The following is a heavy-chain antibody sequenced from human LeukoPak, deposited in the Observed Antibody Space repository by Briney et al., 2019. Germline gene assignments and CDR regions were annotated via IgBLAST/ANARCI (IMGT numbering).Heavy chain of an antibody. J-gene: IGHJ1*01. CDR2: IKPNSGGT. D-gene: IGHD6-13*01. V-gene: IGHV1-2*02. Sequence: ASVKVSCKAHGYTFTGYYMHWMRQAPGQGPEWMGWIKPNSGGTNYAQKFQGRITLTRDSSIDTAYMELDRLISDDTAIYYCARGGSTEQQLAHQHWGQGTLVTVSS. CDR3: ARGGSTEQQLAHQH. CDR1: GYTFTGYY.